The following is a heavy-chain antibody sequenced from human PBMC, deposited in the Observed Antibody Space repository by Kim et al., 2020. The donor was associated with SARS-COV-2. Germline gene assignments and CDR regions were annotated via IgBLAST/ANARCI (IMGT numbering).Heavy chain of an antibody. CDR3: ASVYCSSTSCPDY. V-gene: IGHV3-33*01. D-gene: IGHD2-2*01. Sequence: YADSVKGRFTISRDNSKNTLYLQMNSLRVEDTAVYYCASVYCSSTSCPDYWGQGTLVTVSS. J-gene: IGHJ4*02.